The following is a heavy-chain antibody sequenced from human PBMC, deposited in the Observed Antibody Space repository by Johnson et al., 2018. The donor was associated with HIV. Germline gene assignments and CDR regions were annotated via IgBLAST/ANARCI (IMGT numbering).Heavy chain of an antibody. CDR2: IKSKTDGGTT. CDR3: TTDGYGGYSYGYGAFDI. J-gene: IGHJ3*02. D-gene: IGHD5-18*01. V-gene: IGHV3-15*01. CDR1: GFTFSNAW. Sequence: MLLVESGGGVVQTGGSLRLSCAASGFTFSNAWMSWVRQAPGTGLEWVGRIKSKTDGGTTDYAAPVKGRLTIPRDDSKNTLYLQMNSLKTEDTAVYYCTTDGYGGYSYGYGAFDIWGHGTLVTVSS.